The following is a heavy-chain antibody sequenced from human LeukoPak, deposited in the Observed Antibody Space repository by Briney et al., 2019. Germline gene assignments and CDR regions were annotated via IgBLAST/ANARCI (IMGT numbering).Heavy chain of an antibody. CDR1: GFTFSNAW. CDR2: IKSKTDGGTT. J-gene: IGHJ4*02. V-gene: IGHV3-15*01. D-gene: IGHD6-13*01. Sequence: GGSLRLSCAASGFTFSNAWMSWVRQAPGRGLEWVARIKSKTDGGTTDYAAHVKGRFTISRDDSTNTLTLRMSSLKTENTAVYYCTTVGQQLTPHWGQGALVTVSS. CDR3: TTVGQQLTPH.